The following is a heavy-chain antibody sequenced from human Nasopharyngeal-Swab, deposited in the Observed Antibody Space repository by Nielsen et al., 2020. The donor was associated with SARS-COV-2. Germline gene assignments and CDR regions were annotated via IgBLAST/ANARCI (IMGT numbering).Heavy chain of an antibody. Sequence: ESLKISCTVSGGSISSYYWSRIRQPAGKGLEWIGRIYTSGSTNYNPSLKSRVTMSVDTSKNQFSLKLSSVTAADTAVYYCARGSRFTIFGVVPDYYYGMDVWGQGTTVTVSS. J-gene: IGHJ6*02. CDR1: GGSISSYY. CDR2: IYTSGST. CDR3: ARGSRFTIFGVVPDYYYGMDV. D-gene: IGHD3-3*01. V-gene: IGHV4-4*07.